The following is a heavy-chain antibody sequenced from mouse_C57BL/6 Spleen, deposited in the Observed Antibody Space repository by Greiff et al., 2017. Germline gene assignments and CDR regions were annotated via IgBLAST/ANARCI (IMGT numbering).Heavy chain of an antibody. J-gene: IGHJ2*01. V-gene: IGHV1-69*01. CDR1: GYTFTSYW. CDR2: IDPSDSYT. Sequence: QVQLQQPGAELVMPGASVKLSCKASGYTFTSYWMHWVKQRPGQGLEWIGEIDPSDSYTNYNQKFKGKSTLTLDKSSSTAYMQLSSLTSEDSAVYYCAREDREMVTTYYFDYWGQGTTLTVSS. D-gene: IGHD2-2*01. CDR3: AREDREMVTTYYFDY.